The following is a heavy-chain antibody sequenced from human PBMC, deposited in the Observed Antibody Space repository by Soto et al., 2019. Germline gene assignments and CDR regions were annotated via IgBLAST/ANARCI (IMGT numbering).Heavy chain of an antibody. Sequence: QVQLQESGPGLVKPSETLSLTCTGSGGSISSYYWSWIRQPPGKGLEWIGYIYYSGRTNYNPSLKSRVTITVDTSKNQFSLKLSSVTAADTAVYYCASGHGGASFDAFDICGQGTMVTVS. CDR1: GGSISSYY. J-gene: IGHJ3*02. D-gene: IGHD1-26*01. CDR2: IYYSGRT. V-gene: IGHV4-59*01. CDR3: ASGHGGASFDAFDI.